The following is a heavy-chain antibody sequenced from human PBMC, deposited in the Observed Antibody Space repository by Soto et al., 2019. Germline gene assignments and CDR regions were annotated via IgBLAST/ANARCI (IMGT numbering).Heavy chain of an antibody. V-gene: IGHV3-7*03. CDR2: IKQDGSEK. CDR1: GFTFSSYW. Sequence: EVQLVESGGGLVQPGGSLRLSCAASGFTFSSYWMSWVRQAPGKGLEGVANIKQDGSEKYYVDSVKGRFTISRDNAKNSLYLQMNSLRAEDTAVYYCARDQEVAAAGWFDYWGQGPLVTVSS. J-gene: IGHJ4*02. D-gene: IGHD6-13*01. CDR3: ARDQEVAAAGWFDY.